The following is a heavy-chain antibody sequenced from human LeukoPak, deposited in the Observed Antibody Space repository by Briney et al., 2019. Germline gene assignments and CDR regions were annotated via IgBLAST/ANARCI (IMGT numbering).Heavy chain of an antibody. D-gene: IGHD4-17*01. V-gene: IGHV4-59*01. CDR1: GGSISSYY. CDR2: IYYSGST. J-gene: IGHJ6*03. CDR3: AREGGLRRSYYYYYMDV. Sequence: SETLSLTCTVSGGSISSYYWSWIRQPPGKGLEWIGYIYYSGSTNYNPSLKSRVTISVDTSKNQFSLKLSSVTAADTAVYYCAREGGLRRSYYYYYMDVWGKGTTVTISS.